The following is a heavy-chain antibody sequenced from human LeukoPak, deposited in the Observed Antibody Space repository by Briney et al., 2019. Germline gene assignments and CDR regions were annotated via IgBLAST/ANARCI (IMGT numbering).Heavy chain of an antibody. CDR1: GYSFTSYW. CDR3: ARQGAGIAAATSY. CDR2: IYPGDSGT. V-gene: IGHV5-51*01. D-gene: IGHD6-13*01. J-gene: IGHJ4*02. Sequence: GESLKISCKGSGYSFTSYWIGWVRQMPGKGLEWMGIIYPGDSGTRYSPSFQGQVTTSADKSISTAYLQWSSLKASDTAMYYCARQGAGIAAATSYWGQGTLVTVSS.